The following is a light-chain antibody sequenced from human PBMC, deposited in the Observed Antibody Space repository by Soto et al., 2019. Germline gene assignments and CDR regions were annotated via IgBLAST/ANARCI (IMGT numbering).Light chain of an antibody. Sequence: QSALTQPRSVSGSPGQSVTISCTGTSSDVGDYNYVSWYQQSPGKAPKLVIYHXXXRXXXXXXXXXGSKSGNTASLTISGLQAEDEXDYYCCSFAGSYTFWVFGGGTKLTVL. CDR1: SSDVGDYNY. J-gene: IGLJ3*02. V-gene: IGLV2-11*01. CDR3: CSFAGSYTFWV. CDR2: HXX.